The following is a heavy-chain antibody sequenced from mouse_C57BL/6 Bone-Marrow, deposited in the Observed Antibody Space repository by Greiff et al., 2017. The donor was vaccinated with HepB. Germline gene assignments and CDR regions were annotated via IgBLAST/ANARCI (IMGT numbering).Heavy chain of an antibody. Sequence: EVMLVESEGGLVQPGRSMKLSCTASGFTFSDYYMAWVRQVPEKGLEWVANINYDGSSTYYLDSLKSRFIISRDNAKNILYLQMSSLKSEDTATYYCARENYYGSSYDFDVWGTGTTVTVSS. CDR1: GFTFSDYY. D-gene: IGHD1-1*01. V-gene: IGHV5-16*01. CDR2: INYDGSST. CDR3: ARENYYGSSYDFDV. J-gene: IGHJ1*03.